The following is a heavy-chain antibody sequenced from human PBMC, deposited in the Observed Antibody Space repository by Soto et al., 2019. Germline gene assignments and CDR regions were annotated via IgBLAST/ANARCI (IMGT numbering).Heavy chain of an antibody. D-gene: IGHD6-19*01. Sequence: PGGSLRLSCAASGFTFSDYSMNWVRQAPGKGLEWLSYISSSSNSIYYADSVKGRFTISRDNAKNSVNLQMNSLRAEDTAVYYCARDHISSGSLVDYWGQGT. V-gene: IGHV3-48*01. J-gene: IGHJ4*02. CDR3: ARDHISSGSLVDY. CDR2: ISSSSNSI. CDR1: GFTFSDYS.